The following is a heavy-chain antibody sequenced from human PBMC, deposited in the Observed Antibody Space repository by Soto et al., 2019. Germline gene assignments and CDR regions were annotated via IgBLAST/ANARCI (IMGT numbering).Heavy chain of an antibody. CDR2: INHSGST. CDR3: ASLVGATDFRNYFDY. Sequence: QVQLQQWGAGLLKPSETLSLTCAVYGGSFSGYYWSWIRQPPGKGLEWIGEINHSGSTNYNPSLKSRVTISVDTSKNQFSLKLSSVTAADTAVYYCASLVGATDFRNYFDYWGLGTLVTVSS. J-gene: IGHJ4*02. V-gene: IGHV4-34*01. D-gene: IGHD1-26*01. CDR1: GGSFSGYY.